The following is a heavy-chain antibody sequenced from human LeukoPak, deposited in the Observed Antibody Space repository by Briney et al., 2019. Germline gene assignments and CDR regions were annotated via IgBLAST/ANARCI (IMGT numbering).Heavy chain of an antibody. Sequence: PSETLSLTCTVSGGSISSSSYYWGWIRQPPGKGLEWIGSIYFSGSIYYNPSLRSRVTISVDTSKNQFSLRLTSVTAADTAVYYCARLLFAMDVWGQGTTVTVSS. J-gene: IGHJ6*02. CDR2: IYFSGSI. CDR1: GGSISSSSYY. V-gene: IGHV4-39*01. CDR3: ARLLFAMDV. D-gene: IGHD2-21*01.